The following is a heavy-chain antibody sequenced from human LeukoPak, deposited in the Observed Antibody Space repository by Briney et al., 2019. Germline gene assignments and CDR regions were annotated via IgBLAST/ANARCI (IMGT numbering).Heavy chain of an antibody. CDR1: GFTFSSYS. V-gene: IGHV3-48*01. D-gene: IGHD4-23*01. Sequence: PGGSLRLSCAASGFTFSSYSMNWVRQAPGKGLEWVSYISSSSSTIYYADSVKGRFTISRDNAKNSLYLQMNSLRAEDTAVYYCARVDGNDAFDIWGQGTMVTVSS. J-gene: IGHJ3*02. CDR3: ARVDGNDAFDI. CDR2: ISSSSSTI.